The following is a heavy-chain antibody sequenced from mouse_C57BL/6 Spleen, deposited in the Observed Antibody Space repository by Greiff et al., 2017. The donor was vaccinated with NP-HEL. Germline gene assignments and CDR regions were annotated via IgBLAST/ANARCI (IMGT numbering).Heavy chain of an antibody. CDR2: IRSKSNNYAT. CDR1: GFSFNTYA. Sequence: EVMLVESGGGLVQPKGSLKLSCAASGFSFNTYAMNWVRQAPGKGLEWVARIRSKSNNYATYYADSVKDRFTISRDDSESMLYLQMNNLKTEDTAMYYCVRQGDGYYNYFDYWGQGTTLTVSS. V-gene: IGHV10-1*01. J-gene: IGHJ2*01. D-gene: IGHD2-3*01. CDR3: VRQGDGYYNYFDY.